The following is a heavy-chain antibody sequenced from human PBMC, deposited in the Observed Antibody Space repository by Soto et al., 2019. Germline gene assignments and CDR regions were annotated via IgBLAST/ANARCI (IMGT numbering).Heavy chain of an antibody. CDR3: ARGGVVGRTKQWLPADYYYGMDV. D-gene: IGHD6-19*01. J-gene: IGHJ6*02. Sequence: PSQTLSLTCAISGDSVSSNSAAWNWIRQSPSRGLEWLGRTYYRSKWYNDYAVSVKSRITINPDTSKNQFSLQLNSVTPEDTAVYYCARGGVVGRTKQWLPADYYYGMDVWGQGTTVTVSS. CDR2: TYYRSKWYN. CDR1: GDSVSSNSAA. V-gene: IGHV6-1*01.